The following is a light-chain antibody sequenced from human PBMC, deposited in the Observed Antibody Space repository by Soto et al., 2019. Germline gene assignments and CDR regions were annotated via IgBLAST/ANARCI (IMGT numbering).Light chain of an antibody. CDR1: QSVLYNSNNKNY. CDR2: WAS. Sequence: DIVLTQSPDSLAVSLGERATINCKSSQSVLYNSNNKNYLAWYQQKPGQPPKLLIYWASTRESGVPDRVSGSGSGTDFTLAISSLQAEDVAVYYCQQYYSTPFTFGGGTKVDNK. J-gene: IGKJ4*01. CDR3: QQYYSTPFT. V-gene: IGKV4-1*01.